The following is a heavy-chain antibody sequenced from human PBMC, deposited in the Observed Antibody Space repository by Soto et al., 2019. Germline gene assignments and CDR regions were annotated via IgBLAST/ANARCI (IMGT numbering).Heavy chain of an antibody. CDR2: SNYGGPT. CDR1: SGAINSAVYY. Sequence: SETLSLTCTVSSGAINSAVYYWGWIRQPPGKGLEWIGSSNYGGPTYYSPSLQSRVTISLDTAKNHFSLNLRPVTAADTAVYYCARHGAYSTSVYYYYGMDVWGQGTTVTVSS. V-gene: IGHV4-39*01. J-gene: IGHJ6*02. D-gene: IGHD6-13*01. CDR3: ARHGAYSTSVYYYYGMDV.